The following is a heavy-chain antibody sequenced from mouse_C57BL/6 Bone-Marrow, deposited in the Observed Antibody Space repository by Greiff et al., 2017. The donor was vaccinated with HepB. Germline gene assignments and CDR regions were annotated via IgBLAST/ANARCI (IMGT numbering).Heavy chain of an antibody. CDR2: IYPRSGNT. J-gene: IGHJ2*01. Sequence: QVQLKESGGELARPGASVKLSCKASGYTFTSYGISWVKQRTGQGLEWIGEIYPRSGNTYYNEKFKGKATLTADKSSSTAYMELRSLTSEDSAVYFCARSITTVVADYWGQGTTLTVSS. D-gene: IGHD1-1*01. CDR1: GYTFTSYG. V-gene: IGHV1-81*01. CDR3: ARSITTVVADY.